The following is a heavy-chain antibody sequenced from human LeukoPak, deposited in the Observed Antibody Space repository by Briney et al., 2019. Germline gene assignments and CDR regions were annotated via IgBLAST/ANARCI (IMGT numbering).Heavy chain of an antibody. V-gene: IGHV3-23*01. J-gene: IGHJ3*02. CDR1: GFTFSSYA. CDR2: ISGSGGST. D-gene: IGHD3-22*01. Sequence: PGGSLRLSCAASGFTFSSYAMSWVRQAPGKGLEWVLAISGSGGSTYYADSVKGRFTISRDNSKNTLYLQMNSLRAEDTAVYYCAKGPRDSYYYDSSDAFDIWGQGTMVTVSS. CDR3: AKGPRDSYYYDSSDAFDI.